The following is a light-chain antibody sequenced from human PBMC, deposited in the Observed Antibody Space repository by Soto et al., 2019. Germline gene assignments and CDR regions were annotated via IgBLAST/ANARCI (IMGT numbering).Light chain of an antibody. CDR2: DAS. CDR3: QQRGNWPLT. V-gene: IGKV3-11*01. J-gene: IGKJ4*01. CDR1: QGVSSF. Sequence: EIVLTQSPATLSLSPGERATLSCRASQGVSSFLAWFQQKPGQAPRLLIYDASSRATGIPARFSGSGSGTDFTLTISSLEPEDFAVYYCQQRGNWPLTFGGGTKV.